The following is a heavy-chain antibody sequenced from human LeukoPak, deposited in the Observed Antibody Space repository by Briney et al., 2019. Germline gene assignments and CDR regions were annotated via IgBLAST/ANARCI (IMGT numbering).Heavy chain of an antibody. CDR2: IYYSGST. Sequence: SETLSLTCTVSGGSISSYYWSWIRRPPGKGLEWIGYIYYSGSTNYNPSLKSRVTISVDTSKNQFSLKLSSVTAADTAVYYCARRRGYSSNWFDPWGQGTLVTVSS. CDR3: ARRRGYSSNWFDP. CDR1: GGSISSYY. V-gene: IGHV4-59*08. D-gene: IGHD5-18*01. J-gene: IGHJ5*02.